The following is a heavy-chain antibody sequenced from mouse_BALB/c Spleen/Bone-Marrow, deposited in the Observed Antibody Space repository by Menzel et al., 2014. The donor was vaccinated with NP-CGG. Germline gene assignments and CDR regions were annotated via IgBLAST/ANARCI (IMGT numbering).Heavy chain of an antibody. CDR2: INVNGDTT. CDR3: ARGYDYSSWFAY. D-gene: IGHD2-4*01. CDR1: GFTFSSYG. Sequence: VMLVESGGGLVQPGGSLKLSCAASGFTFSSYGMSWVRQTPDKRLEMIATINVNGDTTYHPDSVKGRFTISRDNVKNTLYLQMSSLKSEDTAMYYCARGYDYSSWFAYWGQGTLVTVSA. V-gene: IGHV5-6-3*01. J-gene: IGHJ3*01.